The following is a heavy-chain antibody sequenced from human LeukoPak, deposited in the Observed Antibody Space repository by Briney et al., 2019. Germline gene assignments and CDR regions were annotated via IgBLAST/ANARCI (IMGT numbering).Heavy chain of an antibody. J-gene: IGHJ4*02. Sequence: SETLSLTCTVSGGSIRSFVPYWGWIRQPPGKGLEWIGSSGGTYNNPSLKSRVTISVDTSKNQFSLKLSSVTAADTAVYYCARVISSGCYYFDYWGQGTLVTVSS. CDR1: GGSIRSFVPY. D-gene: IGHD6-19*01. V-gene: IGHV4-39*07. CDR2: SGGT. CDR3: ARVISSGCYYFDY.